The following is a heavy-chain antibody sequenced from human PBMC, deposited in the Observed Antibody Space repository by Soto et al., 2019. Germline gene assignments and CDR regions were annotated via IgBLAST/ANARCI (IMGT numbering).Heavy chain of an antibody. J-gene: IGHJ4*02. CDR3: AKAQGGGGVSGSYYAFDY. V-gene: IGHV3-23*01. D-gene: IGHD1-26*01. Sequence: GGSLRLSCAASGFTFSSYAMSWVRQAPGKGLEWVSAISGSGGSTYYADSVKGRFTISRDNSKNTLYLQMNSLRAEDTAVYYCAKAQGGGGVSGSYYAFDYWGQGTLVTVSS. CDR1: GFTFSSYA. CDR2: ISGSGGST.